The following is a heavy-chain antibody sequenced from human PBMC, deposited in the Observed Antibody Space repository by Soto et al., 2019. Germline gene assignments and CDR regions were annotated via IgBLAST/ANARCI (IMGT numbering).Heavy chain of an antibody. CDR3: ARAVGNSFFDL. Sequence: SETLSLTCSVSGGSISSGGHYWSWIRQHPGKGLEWIGYIYHSGYSDYNPSLRGRASISVDTSTNYFSLRLSSVTAADTAVYYCARAVGNSFFDLWGQGTQVTVSS. J-gene: IGHJ4*02. D-gene: IGHD2-21*01. CDR2: IYHSGYS. CDR1: GGSISSGGHY. V-gene: IGHV4-31*03.